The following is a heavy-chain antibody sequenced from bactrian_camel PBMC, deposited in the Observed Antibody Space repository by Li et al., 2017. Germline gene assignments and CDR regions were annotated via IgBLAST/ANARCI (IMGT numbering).Heavy chain of an antibody. Sequence: ESGGGSAQAGGSLKLSCAVSEATFRTFGKHCLGWFRQAPGKEREEVASFFGGGGMHYGDAGRGRFTISKDNSKNTLFLQMNKLKPEDTAMYYCAVGLTDCVDLRPDLSYWGQGTQVTVS. J-gene: IGHJ4*01. CDR3: AVGLTDCVDLRPDLSY. CDR1: EATFRTFG. D-gene: IGHD1*01. CDR2: FFGGGGM. V-gene: IGHV3S57*01.